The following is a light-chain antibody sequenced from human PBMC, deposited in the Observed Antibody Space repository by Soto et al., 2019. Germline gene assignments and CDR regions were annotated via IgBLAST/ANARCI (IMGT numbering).Light chain of an antibody. V-gene: IGKV1-6*01. CDR1: QGIRND. CDR2: AAA. CDR3: QQDYNSPLT. Sequence: AIQMTQSPSSLSASVGDRVTITCRASQGIRNDLGWYQQKPGKAPKLLIYAAARLQGGVPSRFSGSGSGTDFTLTISSLQPEDFATYYYQQDYNSPLTFGQGTKVEIK. J-gene: IGKJ1*01.